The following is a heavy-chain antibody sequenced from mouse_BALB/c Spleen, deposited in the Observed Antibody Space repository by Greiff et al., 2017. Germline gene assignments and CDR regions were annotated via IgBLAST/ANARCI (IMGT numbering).Heavy chain of an antibody. V-gene: IGHV5-4*02. Sequence: VQLVESGGGLVKPGGSLKLSCAASGFTFSDYYMYWVRQTPEKRLEWVATISSGGSYTYYPDSVKGRFTISRDNARNILYLQMSSLRSEDTAMYYCARGEGGPMDYWGQGTSVTVSS. CDR1: GFTFSDYY. J-gene: IGHJ4*01. CDR2: ISSGGSYT. CDR3: ARGEGGPMDY.